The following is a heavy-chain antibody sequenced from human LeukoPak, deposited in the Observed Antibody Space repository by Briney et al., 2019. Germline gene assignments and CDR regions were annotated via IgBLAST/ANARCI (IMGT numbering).Heavy chain of an antibody. V-gene: IGHV4-34*01. D-gene: IGHD6-13*01. CDR1: GGSFSGYY. Sequence: SETLSLTCAVYGGSFSGYYWSWIRQPPGKGLEWIGEINHSGSTNYNPSLKSRVTISVDTSKNQLSLKLSSVTAADTAVYYCARGGSAAAGTAGGFDPWGQGTLVTVSS. CDR3: ARGGSAAAGTAGGFDP. J-gene: IGHJ5*02. CDR2: INHSGST.